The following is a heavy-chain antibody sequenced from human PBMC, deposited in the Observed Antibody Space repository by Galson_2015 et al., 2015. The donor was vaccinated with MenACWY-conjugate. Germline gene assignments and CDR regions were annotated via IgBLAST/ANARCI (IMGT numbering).Heavy chain of an antibody. CDR3: ARGEITIFGVLIIGWSDP. CDR1: GYTFTNYA. V-gene: IGHV1-3*01. CDR2: INAGNGNT. Sequence: SVKVSCKASGYTFTNYAMHWVRQAPGQRLEWMGWINAGNGNTKYSQKFQGRVTITKDTSASTAYMELSSLRSEDTAVYYCARGEITIFGVLIIGWSDPWGQGTLVTVSS. D-gene: IGHD3-3*01. J-gene: IGHJ5*02.